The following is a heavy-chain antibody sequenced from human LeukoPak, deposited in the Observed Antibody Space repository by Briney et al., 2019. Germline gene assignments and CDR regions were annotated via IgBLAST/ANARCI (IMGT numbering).Heavy chain of an antibody. D-gene: IGHD6-19*01. CDR3: AMYSGWSGPDC. J-gene: IGHJ4*02. V-gene: IGHV4-4*02. Sequence: SEILSLTCAVFGDSISSKWWSWVRQPPGKGLEWIGDIYHTGKTNYNPSLKSRVTISVDNSKHQFFLNLSSVTAADTAVYYCAMYSGWSGPDCWGQGSLVTVSS. CDR1: GDSISSKW. CDR2: IYHTGKT.